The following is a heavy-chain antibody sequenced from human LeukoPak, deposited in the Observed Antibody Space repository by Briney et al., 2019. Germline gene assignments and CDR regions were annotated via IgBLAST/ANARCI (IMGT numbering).Heavy chain of an antibody. D-gene: IGHD1-1*01. V-gene: IGHV4-59*01. CDR3: ATNNWNDRFYDAFDI. Sequence: SETLSLTCTVSGGSISSYYWSWIRQPPGKGLEWIGYIYYSGSTNCNPSLKSRVTISVDTSKNQFSLKLSSVTAADTAVYYCATNNWNDRFYDAFDIWGQGTMVTVSS. CDR2: IYYSGST. J-gene: IGHJ3*02. CDR1: GGSISSYY.